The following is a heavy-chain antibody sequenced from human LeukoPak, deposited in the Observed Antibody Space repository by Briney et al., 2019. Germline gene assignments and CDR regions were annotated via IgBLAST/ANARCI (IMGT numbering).Heavy chain of an antibody. CDR3: ARVGLDCSSTSCYLNWFDP. V-gene: IGHV4-30-4*08. CDR1: GGSISSGDYY. D-gene: IGHD2-2*01. Sequence: SSETLSLTCTVSGGSISSGDYYWSWIRQPPGKGLEWIGYIYYSGSTYYNPSLKSRVTISVDTSKNQLSLKLSSVTAADTAVYYCARVGLDCSSTSCYLNWFDPWGQGTLVTVSS. J-gene: IGHJ5*02. CDR2: IYYSGST.